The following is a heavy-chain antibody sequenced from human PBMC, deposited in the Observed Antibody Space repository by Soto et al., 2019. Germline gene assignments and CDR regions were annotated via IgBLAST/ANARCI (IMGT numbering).Heavy chain of an antibody. CDR3: ATGNIDFWSGYKYFYYGMDV. J-gene: IGHJ6*02. CDR1: GGSVRSINYY. V-gene: IGHV4-39*02. Sequence: SQTLSLTCTVSGGSVRSINYYCAWIRHHPGKGREWIAIIRYGGNTSSNPSLKSRLTISVDTSNNHTSLRLSSVTAADTAIYYCATGNIDFWSGYKYFYYGMDVWGQGTTATAS. D-gene: IGHD3-3*01. CDR2: IRYGGNT.